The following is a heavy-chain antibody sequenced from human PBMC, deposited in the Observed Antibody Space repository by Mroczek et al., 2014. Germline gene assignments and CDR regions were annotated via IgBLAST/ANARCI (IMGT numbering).Heavy chain of an antibody. V-gene: IGHV4-39*02. CDR1: GGSISSSSYY. CDR3: AREDADCSSTSCSVYYYYYMDR. Sequence: QVQLQESGPGLVKPSETLSLTCTVSGGSISSSSYYWGWIRQPPGKGLEWIGSIYYSGSDLLQPVPQESSHHIRRHVQEPVLPEAELCDRADTAVYYCAREDADCSSTSCSVYYYYYMDRLGQ. CDR2: IYYSGSD. D-gene: IGHD2-2*01. J-gene: IGHJ6*03.